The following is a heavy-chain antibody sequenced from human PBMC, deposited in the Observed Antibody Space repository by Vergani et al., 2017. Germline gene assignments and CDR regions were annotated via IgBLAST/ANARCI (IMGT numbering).Heavy chain of an antibody. V-gene: IGHV3-23*01. CDR1: GFTFSSYA. D-gene: IGHD3-22*01. Sequence: EVQLLESGGGLVQPGGSLRLSCAASGFTFSSYAMSWVRQAPGKGLEWVSAISGSGGSTYYADSVKGRFTISRDNSKNTLYLQMNSLRAEDTAVYYCAKDRGYYDSSGQPGILHYYYYGMDVWGQGTTVTVSS. CDR2: ISGSGGST. CDR3: AKDRGYYDSSGQPGILHYYYYGMDV. J-gene: IGHJ6*02.